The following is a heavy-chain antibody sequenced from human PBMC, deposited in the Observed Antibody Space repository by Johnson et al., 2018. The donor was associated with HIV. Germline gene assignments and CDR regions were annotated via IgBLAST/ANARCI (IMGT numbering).Heavy chain of an antibody. CDR1: GFTFSSYW. CDR3: ARGYNFWSGYHDAFDI. Sequence: EVQLVESGGGLVQPGGSLRLSCAASGFTFSSYWMSWVRQAPGKGLEWVANIKQDGSEKYYVDSVKGRFTISRDNAKNSLYLQMNSLRAEDTAVYYCARGYNFWSGYHDAFDIWGQGTMVTVSS. J-gene: IGHJ3*02. V-gene: IGHV3-7*04. D-gene: IGHD3-3*01. CDR2: IKQDGSEK.